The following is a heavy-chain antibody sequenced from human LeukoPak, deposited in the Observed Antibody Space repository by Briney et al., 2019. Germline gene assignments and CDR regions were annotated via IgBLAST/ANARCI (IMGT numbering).Heavy chain of an antibody. Sequence: ASVKVSCKASGYTFIGYYLHWVRQAPGQGLEWMGWINPTSGGTNYAQKFQDRVTMTRDTSINTAYMELSRLTSDDTAVYYCARLDGLSTTASYWGQGTLVIVSP. CDR1: GYTFIGYY. D-gene: IGHD5/OR15-5a*01. CDR3: ARLDGLSTTASY. J-gene: IGHJ4*02. CDR2: INPTSGGT. V-gene: IGHV1-2*02.